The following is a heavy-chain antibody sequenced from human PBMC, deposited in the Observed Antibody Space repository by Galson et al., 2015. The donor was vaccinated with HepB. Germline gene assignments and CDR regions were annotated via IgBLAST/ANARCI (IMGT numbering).Heavy chain of an antibody. CDR2: IFPGDSDT. J-gene: IGHJ3*02. Sequence: QSGAEVKKSGESLKISCQASGYIFSNYWTGWVRQMPGKGLEWMGIIFPGDSDTTYSPSFQGQVIISVDKSISTAYLQWSSLKASDTAMYYCASQVRYGNDAFDMWGQGTLVIVSS. V-gene: IGHV5-51*01. D-gene: IGHD4-17*01. CDR1: GYIFSNYW. CDR3: ASQVRYGNDAFDM.